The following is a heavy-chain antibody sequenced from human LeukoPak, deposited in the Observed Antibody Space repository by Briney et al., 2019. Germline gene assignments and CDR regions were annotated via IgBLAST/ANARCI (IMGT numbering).Heavy chain of an antibody. D-gene: IGHD2-2*01. J-gene: IGHJ4*02. CDR1: GGSFSGYY. Sequence: PSETLSLTCAVYGGSFSGYYWSWIRQPPGKGLEWIGEINHSGSTNYNPSLKSRVTISVDTSKNQFSLKLSSLTAADTAVYYCARGPIPADAFDYWGQGTLVTVSS. V-gene: IGHV4-34*01. CDR2: INHSGST. CDR3: ARGPIPADAFDY.